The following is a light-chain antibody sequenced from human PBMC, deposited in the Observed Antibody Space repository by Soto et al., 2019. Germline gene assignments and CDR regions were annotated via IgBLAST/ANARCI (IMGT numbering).Light chain of an antibody. J-gene: IGKJ1*01. V-gene: IGKV1-27*01. CDR3: LGYDSAPTWT. CDR2: AAS. CDR1: RGIGTY. Sequence: DIQMTQSPSSLSPSVGDRVTITCRASRGIGTYLAWYQQKPGKVPKLLISAASTLQSGVPSRFSGSGSGTYFTLTISSLQPEDVATYYCLGYDSAPTWTFGQGTKVDIK.